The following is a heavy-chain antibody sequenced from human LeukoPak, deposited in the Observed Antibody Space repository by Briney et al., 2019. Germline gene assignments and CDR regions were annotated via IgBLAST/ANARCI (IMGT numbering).Heavy chain of an antibody. CDR2: ISGSGGST. CDR1: GFTFSSYA. Sequence: SGGSLRLSCAASGFTFSSYAMSWVRQAPGKGLEWVSAISGSGGSTYYADSVKGRFTISRDNSKNTLYLQMNSLRAEDTAVYYCAKNGYCSGGSCYYGRWAFDIWGQRTMVTVSS. CDR3: AKNGYCSGGSCYYGRWAFDI. V-gene: IGHV3-23*01. D-gene: IGHD2-15*01. J-gene: IGHJ3*02.